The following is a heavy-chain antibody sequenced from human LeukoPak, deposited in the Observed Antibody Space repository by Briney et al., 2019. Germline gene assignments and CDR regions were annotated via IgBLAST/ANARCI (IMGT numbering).Heavy chain of an antibody. CDR2: ISSSSSYI. V-gene: IGHV3-21*01. J-gene: IGHJ3*02. Sequence: GGSLRLSCEASGFTFTTYSMTWVRQAPGKGLEWVSSISSSSSYIYYADSVKGRFTISRDNAKNSLYLQMNSLRAEDTAVYYCARSGNSSGWIGVDAFDIWGQGTMVTVSS. D-gene: IGHD6-19*01. CDR1: GFTFTTYS. CDR3: ARSGNSSGWIGVDAFDI.